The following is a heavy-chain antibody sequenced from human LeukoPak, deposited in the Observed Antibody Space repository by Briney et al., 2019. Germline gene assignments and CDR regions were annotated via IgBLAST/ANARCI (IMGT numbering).Heavy chain of an antibody. D-gene: IGHD1-26*01. J-gene: IGHJ4*02. CDR2: ISGSGGST. Sequence: PGRSVRLSCAASGFTFSSYAISWVRQAPGKGLEWVLAISGSGGSTYYADSVKGRFTISRDNSKNTLYLQMNSLRAEDTAVYYCAKVPSGSFLRFDYWGQGTLVTVSS. V-gene: IGHV3-23*01. CDR1: GFTFSSYA. CDR3: AKVPSGSFLRFDY.